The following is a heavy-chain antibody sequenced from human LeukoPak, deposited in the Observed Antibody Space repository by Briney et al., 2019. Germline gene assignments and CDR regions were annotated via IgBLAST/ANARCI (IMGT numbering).Heavy chain of an antibody. J-gene: IGHJ4*02. CDR1: GFTFSSYG. V-gene: IGHV3-30*18. CDR2: ISYDGSNK. Sequence: PGGSLRLSCAASGFTFSSYGMHWVRQAPGKGLEWVSLISYDGSNKYYADSVKGRFTISRDNPKNTLYLQMNSLRAEDTAVYYCAKEFTDKSLDYWGQGVLVTVSS. CDR3: AKEFTDKSLDY.